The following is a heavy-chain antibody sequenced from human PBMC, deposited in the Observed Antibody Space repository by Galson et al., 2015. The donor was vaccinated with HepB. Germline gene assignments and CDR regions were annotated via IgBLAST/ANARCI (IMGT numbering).Heavy chain of an antibody. CDR1: GGSISSYY. D-gene: IGHD6-19*01. CDR2: IYYSGST. Sequence: SATLSLTCTVSGGSISSYYWSWIRQPPGKGLEWIGYIYYSGSTNYNPSLKSRVTISVDTSKNQFSLKLSSVTAADTAVYYCARDVTQYRSAEYYFDYWGQGTLVTVSS. J-gene: IGHJ4*02. CDR3: ARDVTQYRSAEYYFDY. V-gene: IGHV4-59*01.